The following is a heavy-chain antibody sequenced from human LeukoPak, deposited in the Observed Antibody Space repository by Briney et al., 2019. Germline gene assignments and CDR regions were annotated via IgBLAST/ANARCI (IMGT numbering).Heavy chain of an antibody. CDR1: GGSVSSGSYY. J-gene: IGHJ5*02. V-gene: IGHV4-61*01. Sequence: SGTLSLTCTVSGGSVSSGSYYWSWIRQPPGQGLEWIGYIYYSGSTNYNPSLKSRVTISVDTSKNQFSLKLSSVTAADTAVYYCARDRAVGTNCWFDPWGQGTLVTVSS. CDR3: ARDRAVGTNCWFDP. CDR2: IYYSGST. D-gene: IGHD1-1*01.